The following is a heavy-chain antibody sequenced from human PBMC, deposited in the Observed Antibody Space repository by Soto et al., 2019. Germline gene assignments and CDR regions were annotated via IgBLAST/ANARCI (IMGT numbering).Heavy chain of an antibody. D-gene: IGHD2-15*01. Sequence: ASVKVSCKASGYTFTSYAMHWVRQAPGQRLEWMGWINAGNGNTKYSQKFQGRVTITRDTSASTAYMELSSLRSEDTAVYYCARVRCSGGSCPLIFDYWGQGTLVTVSS. V-gene: IGHV1-3*01. CDR1: GYTFTSYA. CDR2: INAGNGNT. CDR3: ARVRCSGGSCPLIFDY. J-gene: IGHJ4*02.